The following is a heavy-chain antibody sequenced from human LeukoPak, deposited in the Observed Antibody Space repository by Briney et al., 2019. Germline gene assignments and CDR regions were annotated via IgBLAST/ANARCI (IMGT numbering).Heavy chain of an antibody. J-gene: IGHJ6*02. CDR3: AKDMEYCSGGSCPPYLDYGMDA. D-gene: IGHD2-15*01. Sequence: GGSLRLSCAASGFTFDDYAMHWVRQAPGKGLEWVSLISGDGGSTYYADSVKGRFTISRDNSKNSLYLQMNSLRTEDTALYYCAKDMEYCSGGSCPPYLDYGMDAWGQGPTVTVSS. V-gene: IGHV3-43*02. CDR1: GFTFDDYA. CDR2: ISGDGGST.